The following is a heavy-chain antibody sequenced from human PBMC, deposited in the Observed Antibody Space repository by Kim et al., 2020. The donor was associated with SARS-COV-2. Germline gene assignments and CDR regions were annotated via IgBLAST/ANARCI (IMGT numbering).Heavy chain of an antibody. CDR1: GGSFSGYY. CDR2: INHSGST. CDR3: ARGACVRVYDYGGNQVAFDI. Sequence: SETLSLTCAVYGGSFSGYYWSWIRQPPGKGLEWIGEINHSGSTNYNPSLKSRVTISVDTSKNQFSLKLSSVTAADTAVYYCARGACVRVYDYGGNQVAFDIWGQGTMVTVSS. D-gene: IGHD4-17*01. V-gene: IGHV4-34*01. J-gene: IGHJ3*02.